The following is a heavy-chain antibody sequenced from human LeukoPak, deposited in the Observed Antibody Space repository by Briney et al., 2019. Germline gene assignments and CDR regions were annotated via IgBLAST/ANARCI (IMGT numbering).Heavy chain of an antibody. J-gene: IGHJ4*02. CDR1: GASISSGGYY. D-gene: IGHD1-1*01. CDR2: SHYSGTS. CDR3: ARDGPTSVL. V-gene: IGHV4-31*03. Sequence: SETLSLTCTVSGASISSGGYYWSWIRQQPGKGLEWIGYSHYSGTSYYSTSLKSRIAISIDTSKNQFSLKLSSVTAAGTAVYYCARDGPTSVLWGQGTLVTVSS.